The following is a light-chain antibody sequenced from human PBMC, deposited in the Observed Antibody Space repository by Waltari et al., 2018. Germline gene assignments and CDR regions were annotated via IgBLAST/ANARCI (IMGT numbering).Light chain of an antibody. CDR3: SSYAGSNAYV. CDR2: EVS. V-gene: IGLV2-8*01. J-gene: IGLJ1*01. Sequence: QSALTQPPSASGSPGPSVTISCTGTSSAVGGYDYVSWYQQHPGKAPKLMIYEVSKRPSGVPDRFSGSKSGNTASLTVSGLQAEDEADYYCSSYAGSNAYVFGLGTKVTVL. CDR1: SSAVGGYDY.